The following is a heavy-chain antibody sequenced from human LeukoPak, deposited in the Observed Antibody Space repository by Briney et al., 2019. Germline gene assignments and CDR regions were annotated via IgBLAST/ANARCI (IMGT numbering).Heavy chain of an antibody. CDR2: INQYGNDK. CDR1: GFTFSNYW. J-gene: IGHJ4*02. Sequence: GGSLTLSCEASGFTFSNYWMSWVRQAPGKGLEWVANINQYGNDKYYVDSVKGRFTISRDNAKNSLDLQMNSLRGEDTAIDYCLKEETIVGIREPPPRGQGTHVTVSS. V-gene: IGHV3-7*01. CDR3: LKEETIVGIREPPP. D-gene: IGHD3-22*01.